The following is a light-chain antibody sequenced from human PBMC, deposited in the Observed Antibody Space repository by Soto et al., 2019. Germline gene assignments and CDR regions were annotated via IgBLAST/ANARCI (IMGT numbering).Light chain of an antibody. CDR2: AAS. CDR1: QGISSY. Sequence: DIQSTQSPSFLSASVGDRVTITCRASQGISSYLAWYQQKPGKAPKLLIYAASTLQSGVPSRFSGSGSGTEFTLTISSLQPEDFATYYCQQLNSYPREFTFGPGTKVDIK. J-gene: IGKJ3*01. V-gene: IGKV1-9*01. CDR3: QQLNSYPREFT.